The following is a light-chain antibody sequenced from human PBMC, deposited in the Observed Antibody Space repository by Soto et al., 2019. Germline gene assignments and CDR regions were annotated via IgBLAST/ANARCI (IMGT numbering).Light chain of an antibody. Sequence: ETVMTQSPATLSVSPGERATLSCRASQSIGSYLNWFLQKPGQAPRLLIYESANRATGIPARFSGSGSGTDFSLTISRLEPEDFAVYSCQQYGRPPQTFGQGTKVDIK. CDR1: QSIGSY. V-gene: IGKV3-20*01. CDR2: ESA. J-gene: IGKJ1*01. CDR3: QQYGRPPQT.